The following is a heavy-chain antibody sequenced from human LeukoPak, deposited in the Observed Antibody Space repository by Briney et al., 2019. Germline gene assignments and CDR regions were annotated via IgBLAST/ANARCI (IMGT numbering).Heavy chain of an antibody. Sequence: GGSLRLSCAASGFTFSDHYMNWVRQAPGKGLEWVSYISSSGSTIYYADSVKGRFTISRDNAKNSLYLQMNSLRAEDTAVYYCARKFNGYSSSWNFDYWGQGTLVTVSS. J-gene: IGHJ4*02. CDR3: ARKFNGYSSSWNFDY. CDR2: ISSSGSTI. D-gene: IGHD6-13*01. CDR1: GFTFSDHY. V-gene: IGHV3-11*04.